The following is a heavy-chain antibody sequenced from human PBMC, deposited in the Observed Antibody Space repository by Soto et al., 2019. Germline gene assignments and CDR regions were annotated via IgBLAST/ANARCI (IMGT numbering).Heavy chain of an antibody. CDR3: ARDLVVVVPAAIMGGGYYYYGMDV. D-gene: IGHD2-2*02. CDR2: INPNSGGT. J-gene: IGHJ6*02. V-gene: IGHV1-2*02. CDR1: GYTFTGYY. Sequence: GASVKVSCKASGYTFTGYYMHWVRQAPGQGLEWMGWINPNSGGTNYAQKFQGRVTMTRDTSISTAYMELSRLRSDGTAVYYCARDLVVVVPAAIMGGGYYYYGMDVWGQGTTVTVSS.